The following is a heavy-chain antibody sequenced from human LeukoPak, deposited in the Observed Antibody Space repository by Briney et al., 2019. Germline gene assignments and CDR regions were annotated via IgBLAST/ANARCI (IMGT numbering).Heavy chain of an antibody. CDR1: GGSFSGYY. D-gene: IGHD2-2*02. J-gene: IGHJ4*02. V-gene: IGHV4-34*01. Sequence: SETLSLTCAVYGGSFSGYYWSWIRQPPGKGLEWIGEINHSGSTNYNPSLKSRVTISVDTSKNQFSLKLSSVTAADTAVYYCARYCSSTNCYRIFDYWGQGTLVTVSS. CDR2: INHSGST. CDR3: ARYCSSTNCYRIFDY.